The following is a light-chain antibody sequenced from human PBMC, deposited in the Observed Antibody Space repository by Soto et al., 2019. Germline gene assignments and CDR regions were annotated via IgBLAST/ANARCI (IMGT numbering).Light chain of an antibody. CDR1: QSVLYSSNNNNY. CDR2: WAS. Sequence: DIVMTQSPDSLAVSLGERATINCKSSQSVLYSSNNNNYLAWYQQKPGQPPKLLIYWASTRESGVPVRFSGSGSGTDFTLTISSLQAEDVAVYYCQQYYSTPYTFGQGTKLEIK. J-gene: IGKJ2*01. V-gene: IGKV4-1*01. CDR3: QQYYSTPYT.